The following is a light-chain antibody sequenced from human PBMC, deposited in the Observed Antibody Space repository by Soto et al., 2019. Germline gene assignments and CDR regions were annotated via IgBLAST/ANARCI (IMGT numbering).Light chain of an antibody. CDR3: QQYKNWYS. J-gene: IGKJ2*01. Sequence: EIVMTPFPATLSVSPGECATLSCLASQSVGNSSAGYQQKPGQAPRLLLYRASHRATGIAARFSGSGSGTEFTLTLSSLQSEDFAVYYWQQYKNWYSFGQGTKREIK. CDR2: RAS. V-gene: IGKV3-15*01. CDR1: QSVGNS.